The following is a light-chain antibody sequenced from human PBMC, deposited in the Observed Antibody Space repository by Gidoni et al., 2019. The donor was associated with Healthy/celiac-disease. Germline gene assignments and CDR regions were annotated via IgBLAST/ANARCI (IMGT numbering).Light chain of an antibody. V-gene: IGKV2-28*01. CDR1: QSLLHSNGYNY. Sequence: IVMTPSPISLPVTPGDPASISCRSSQSLLHSNGYNYLDWYLQKPGQSPQLLIYLGSNRASGVPDRFSGSGSGTDFTLKISRVEAEDVGVYYGMQALQTPRTFGPGTKVDIK. J-gene: IGKJ3*01. CDR3: MQALQTPRT. CDR2: LGS.